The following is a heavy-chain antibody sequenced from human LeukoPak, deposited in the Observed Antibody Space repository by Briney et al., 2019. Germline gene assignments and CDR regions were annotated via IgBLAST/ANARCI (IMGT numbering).Heavy chain of an antibody. J-gene: IGHJ4*02. CDR1: GFTLTSHA. CDR2: ITGSGGST. CDR3: AKDQGYGDYETYYFDF. Sequence: RRSLSLSCAVSGFTLTSHAMSWVRQAPERGLEWVSAITGSGGSTYYAASVKGRFTISRDNSRNTLYLQVNRLTDEVTCVSDLAKDQGYGDYETYYFDFWGKGTLVTVSS. V-gene: IGHV3-23*01. D-gene: IGHD4-17*01.